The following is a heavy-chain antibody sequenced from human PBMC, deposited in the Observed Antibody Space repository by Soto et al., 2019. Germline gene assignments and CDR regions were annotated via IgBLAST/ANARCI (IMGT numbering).Heavy chain of an antibody. CDR3: ARDLYYDILTGYSLVSWFDP. V-gene: IGHV1-18*01. CDR1: GYTFTSYG. Sequence: ASVKVSCKASGYTFTSYGISWVRQAPGQGLEWMGWISAYNGNTNYAQKLQGRVTMTTDTSTSTAYMELRSLRSDDTAVYYCARDLYYDILTGYSLVSWFDPWGQGTLVTVSS. D-gene: IGHD3-9*01. CDR2: ISAYNGNT. J-gene: IGHJ5*02.